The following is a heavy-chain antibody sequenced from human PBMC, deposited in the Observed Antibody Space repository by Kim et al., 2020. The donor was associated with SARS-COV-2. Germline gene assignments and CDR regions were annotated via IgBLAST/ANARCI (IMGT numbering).Heavy chain of an antibody. CDR2: INPNSGGT. Sequence: ASVKVSCKASGYTFTGYYMHWVRQAPGQGLEWMGRINPNSGGTNYAQKFQGRVTMTRDTSISSAYMELSRLRSDDTAVYYCAREGVWFRELSFDYWGQGTLVTVSS. CDR1: GYTFTGYY. J-gene: IGHJ4*02. V-gene: IGHV1-2*06. CDR3: AREGVWFRELSFDY. D-gene: IGHD3-10*01.